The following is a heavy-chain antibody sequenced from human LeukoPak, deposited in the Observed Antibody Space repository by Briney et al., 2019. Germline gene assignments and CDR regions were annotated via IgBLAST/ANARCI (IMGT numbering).Heavy chain of an antibody. CDR1: GFTFSSYA. CDR3: VKDSYYYDNSGYYYVKDH. CDR2: ICRSGWTT. D-gene: IGHD3-22*01. J-gene: IGHJ4*02. Sequence: TGGCLRLSCAAPGFTFSSYAMYWVRQAPGKGLEWVSGICRSGWTTCNADSVQCRFTISRDNSKNTLNVQMNSLRADDTAIYYCVKDSYYYDNSGYYYVKDHWGQGTLVTVSS. V-gene: IGHV3-23*01.